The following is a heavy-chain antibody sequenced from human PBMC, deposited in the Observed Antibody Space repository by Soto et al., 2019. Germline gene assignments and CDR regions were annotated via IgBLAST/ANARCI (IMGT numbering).Heavy chain of an antibody. CDR2: IYWDDDK. CDR1: GFSLSTSGVG. CDR3: ALTMVRGVIQPFDY. J-gene: IGHJ4*02. V-gene: IGHV2-5*02. Sequence: SGPTLVKPTQTLTLTCTFSGFSLSTSGVGVGWIRQPPGKALEWLALIYWDDDKRYSPSLKSRLTITKDTSKNQVVLTMTNMDPVDTATYYCALTMVRGVIQPFDYWGQGTLVTVSS. D-gene: IGHD3-10*01.